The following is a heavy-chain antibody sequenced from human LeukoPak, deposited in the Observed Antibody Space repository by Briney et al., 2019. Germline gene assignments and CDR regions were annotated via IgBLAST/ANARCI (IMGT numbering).Heavy chain of an antibody. V-gene: IGHV3-30-3*01. CDR1: GFTFSSYA. J-gene: IGHJ4*02. CDR2: ISYDGSNK. Sequence: PGRSLRLSCAASGFTFSSYAMHWVRQASGKGLEWVAVISYDGSNKYYADSVKGRFTISRDNSKNTLYLQMNSLRAEDTAVYYCATSAGQEPLDYWGQGTLVTVSS. D-gene: IGHD6-13*01. CDR3: ATSAGQEPLDY.